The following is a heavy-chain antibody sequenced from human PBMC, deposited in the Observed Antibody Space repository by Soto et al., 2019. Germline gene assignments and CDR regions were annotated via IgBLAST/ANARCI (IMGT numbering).Heavy chain of an antibody. CDR1: GYTFINYA. D-gene: IGHD3-3*01. J-gene: IGHJ6*02. Sequence: QVQLVQSGAEVKTPGASAKVSCKASGYTFINYAMHWVRQAPGQRLEWMGWINAANGNTKYSQKFQVRDTITRDTSASTAYGELSSLSFEDTGVYYCARSAPLGYEFWSCPDGVWGQGTTVTVSS. CDR2: INAANGNT. CDR3: ARSAPLGYEFWSCPDGV. V-gene: IGHV1-3*01.